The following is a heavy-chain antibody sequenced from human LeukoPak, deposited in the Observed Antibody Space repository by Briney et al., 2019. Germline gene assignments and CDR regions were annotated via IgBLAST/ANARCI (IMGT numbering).Heavy chain of an antibody. Sequence: ASVKVSCKASRDNYNSYNFHWVRQAPGQGLEWMGIISPGGGSTTYAQKFHGKFTMTRDTYTTIVYMELRSLRSEDTAVYYCASQWGREPYFDGWGQGTRVTVSP. CDR3: ASQWGREPYFDG. D-gene: IGHD1-14*01. J-gene: IGHJ4*02. CDR1: RDNYNSYN. CDR2: ISPGGGST. V-gene: IGHV1-46*02.